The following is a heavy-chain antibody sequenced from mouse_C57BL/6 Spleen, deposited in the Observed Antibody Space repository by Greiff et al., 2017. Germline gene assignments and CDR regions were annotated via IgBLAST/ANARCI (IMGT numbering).Heavy chain of an antibody. J-gene: IGHJ4*01. CDR3: ARSGGVYDGYYDYAMDY. V-gene: IGHV1-4*01. CDR1: GYTFTSYT. D-gene: IGHD2-3*01. CDR2: INPRCGYP. Sequence: QVQLQQSGAELARPGASLKMSCTASGYTFTSYTVHWVQQRPGKGLEWIGYINPRCGYPKYNQKCKDTATLTVDKSTSTAYMQLSSMTSEDSAVDYGARSGGVYDGYYDYAMDYWGQGTSVTVSS.